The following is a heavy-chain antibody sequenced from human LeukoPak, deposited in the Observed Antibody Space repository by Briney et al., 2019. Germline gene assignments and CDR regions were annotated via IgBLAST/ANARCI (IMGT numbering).Heavy chain of an antibody. CDR1: GGSISSSSYY. J-gene: IGHJ4*02. CDR2: IYYSGSTYY. D-gene: IGHD1-26*01. V-gene: IGHV4-39*01. CDR3: ASGGAYYFDY. Sequence: SETLSLTCTVSGGSISSSSYYWGWIRQPPGKGLEWIGTIYYSGSTYYYYNPSLKGRVTISVDTSKNQFSLKLSSVTAADTAVYYCASGGAYYFDYWGQGTLVTVSS.